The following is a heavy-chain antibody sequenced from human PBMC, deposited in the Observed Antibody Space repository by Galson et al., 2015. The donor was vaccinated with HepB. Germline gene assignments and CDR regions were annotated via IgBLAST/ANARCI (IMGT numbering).Heavy chain of an antibody. CDR1: GFTFSNAW. J-gene: IGHJ6*02. CDR3: TALLGIAGSWYLRYYYYYYGMDV. Sequence: SLRLSCAASGFTFSNAWMSWVRQAPGKGLEWVGRIKSKTDGGTTDYAAPVKGRFTISRDDSKNTLYLQMNSLKTEDTAECYCTALLGIAGSWYLRYYYYYYGMDVWGQGTTVTVSS. CDR2: IKSKTDGGTT. D-gene: IGHD6-13*01. V-gene: IGHV3-15*01.